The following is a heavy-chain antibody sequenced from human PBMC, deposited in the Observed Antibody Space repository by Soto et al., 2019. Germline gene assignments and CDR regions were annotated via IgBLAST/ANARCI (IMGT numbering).Heavy chain of an antibody. CDR2: LSYSETT. Sequence: SETLSLTCTVSGGSITGSSYYWGWIRQPPGKGLEWIGSLSYSETTYYNPSLKSRVTISVDTSKNQFSLKLSSVTAADTAVYYCARHIYDSSGYYSWGSWYYYGMDVWGQGTTVTVSS. D-gene: IGHD3-22*01. J-gene: IGHJ6*02. CDR3: ARHIYDSSGYYSWGSWYYYGMDV. V-gene: IGHV4-39*01. CDR1: GGSITGSSYY.